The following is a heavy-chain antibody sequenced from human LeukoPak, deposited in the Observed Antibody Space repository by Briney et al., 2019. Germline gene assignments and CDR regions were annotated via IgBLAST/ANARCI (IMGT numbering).Heavy chain of an antibody. Sequence: GGSLRLSCAASGFTFSSYAMGGARQAPGKGLEWVSAISGSGGSTYYADSVKGRFTISRDNSKNTLYLQMNSLRAEDTAVYYCAKVRVDDDYWGQGTLVTVSS. V-gene: IGHV3-23*01. CDR2: ISGSGGST. CDR3: AKVRVDDDY. J-gene: IGHJ4*02. D-gene: IGHD1-1*01. CDR1: GFTFSSYA.